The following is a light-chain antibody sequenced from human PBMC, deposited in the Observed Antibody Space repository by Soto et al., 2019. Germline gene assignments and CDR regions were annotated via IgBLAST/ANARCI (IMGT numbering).Light chain of an antibody. J-gene: IGLJ1*01. V-gene: IGLV2-18*02. CDR2: EVS. CDR3: SSYTRSSSSYV. CDR1: STDFVSYNR. Sequence: QSVLTQPPSVSGSPGQSVTISCTGTSTDFVSYNRVSWYQQPPGTAPKLMIYEVSNRPSGVSNRFSGSKSGNTASLTISGLQADDEADYYCSSYTRSSSSYVFGTGTKVTVL.